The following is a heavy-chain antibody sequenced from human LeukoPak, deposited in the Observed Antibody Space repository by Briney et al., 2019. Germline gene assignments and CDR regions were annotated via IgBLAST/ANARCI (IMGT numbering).Heavy chain of an antibody. CDR3: ARYYDSSGRYPGALDI. J-gene: IGHJ3*02. CDR2: ISSSNNYI. V-gene: IGHV3-21*04. D-gene: IGHD3-22*01. Sequence: TGGSLRLSCAASGFTFSNYNMNWVRQAPGKGLEWVSSISSSNNYIYYADSVEGRFTVSRDNSKNTLHLQMNSLRAEDTAVYYCARYYDSSGRYPGALDIWGQGTMVAVSS. CDR1: GFTFSNYN.